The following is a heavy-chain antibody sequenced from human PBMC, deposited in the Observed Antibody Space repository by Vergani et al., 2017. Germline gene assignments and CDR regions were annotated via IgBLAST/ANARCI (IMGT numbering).Heavy chain of an antibody. CDR3: ALPIVGATTPDAFDI. J-gene: IGHJ3*02. V-gene: IGHV1-69*13. CDR1: GYTFTSYG. Sequence: QVQLVQSGAEVKKPGASVKVSCKASGYTFTSYGISWVRQAPGQGLEWMGGIIPIFGTANYAQKFQGRVTITADESTSTAYMELSSLRSEDTAVYYCALPIVGATTPDAFDIWGQGTMVTVSS. D-gene: IGHD1-26*01. CDR2: IIPIFGTA.